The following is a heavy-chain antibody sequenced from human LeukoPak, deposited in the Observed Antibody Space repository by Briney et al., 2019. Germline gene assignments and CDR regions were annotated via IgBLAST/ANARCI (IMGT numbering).Heavy chain of an antibody. CDR1: GGSISSYY. V-gene: IGHV4-59*04. Sequence: PSETLSLTCTVSGGSISSYYWSWIRQPPGKGLEWIGSIYHSGSTYYNPSLKSRVTISVDTSKNQFSLKLSSVTAADTAVYYCATSITMIAEFDYWGQGTLVTVSS. CDR3: ATSITMIAEFDY. CDR2: IYHSGST. J-gene: IGHJ4*02. D-gene: IGHD3-22*01.